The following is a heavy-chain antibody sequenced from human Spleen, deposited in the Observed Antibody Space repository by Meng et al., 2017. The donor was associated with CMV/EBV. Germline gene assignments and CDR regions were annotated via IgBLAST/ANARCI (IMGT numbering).Heavy chain of an antibody. V-gene: IGHV3-7*01. J-gene: IGHJ4*02. CDR3: ARDRAHCDSISFYMGGFDY. CDR1: GFTFSYYW. Sequence: GESLKISCAASGFTFSYYWMSWVRQAPGKGLEWVANIKQDGSEKYYVDSVKGRFTISIDNAKNSLYLQMDSLRAEDTAVFYCARDRAHCDSISFYMGGFDYWGQGMLVTVSS. CDR2: IKQDGSEK. D-gene: IGHD2/OR15-2a*01.